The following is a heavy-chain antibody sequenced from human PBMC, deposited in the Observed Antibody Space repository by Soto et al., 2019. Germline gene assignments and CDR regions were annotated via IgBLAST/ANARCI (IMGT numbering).Heavy chain of an antibody. CDR3: GREGLWKHYYYGMDV. J-gene: IGHJ6*02. CDR2: IYYSGST. Sequence: SENLSLTCAVSGGSISRGDYYWSWIRQPPGKGLERIGYIYYSGSTYYNPSLKSRATISVDTPKNQFSLKLSSVTAADTAVYYCGREGLWKHYYYGMDVWGQGPTVP. V-gene: IGHV4-30-4*01. D-gene: IGHD5-18*01. CDR1: GGSISRGDYY.